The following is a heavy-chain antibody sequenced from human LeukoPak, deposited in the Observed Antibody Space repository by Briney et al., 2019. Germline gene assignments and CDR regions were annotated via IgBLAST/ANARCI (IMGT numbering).Heavy chain of an antibody. CDR1: GFSFTNTW. CDR3: ATEGGSGSYYGDDAFDM. J-gene: IGHJ3*02. D-gene: IGHD3-10*01. CDR2: VRSKADDGTT. V-gene: IGHV3-15*01. Sequence: GGSLRLSCEASGFSFTNTWMSWVRQAPGKGLEWVGRVRSKADDGTTDCAAPVQGRFTTSRDDSKNTLSLQMNSLKTEDTAVYYCATEGGSGSYYGDDAFDMWGQGTMVTVSS.